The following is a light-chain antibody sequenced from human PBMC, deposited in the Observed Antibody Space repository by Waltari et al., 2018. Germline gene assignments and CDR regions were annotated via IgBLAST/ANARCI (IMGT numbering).Light chain of an antibody. V-gene: IGKV3-20*01. CDR1: QSVSRA. CDR2: GAS. CDR3: QHYLRLPVT. J-gene: IGKJ1*01. Sequence: EIVLTQSPGTLSLSLGERATVACRASQSVSRALAWYQQKPGQAPRLLIYGASTRATGIPDRFSGSGSGTDFSLTISRLEPDDFAVYYCQHYLRLPVTFGQGTTVEIK.